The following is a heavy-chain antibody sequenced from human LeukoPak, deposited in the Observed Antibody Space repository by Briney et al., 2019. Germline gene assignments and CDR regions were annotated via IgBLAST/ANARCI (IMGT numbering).Heavy chain of an antibody. CDR1: GGSISSGGYY. Sequence: SETLSLICAVSGGSISSGGYYWSWIRQHPGKGLEWIGYIYYSGSTYYNPSLKSRVTISVDTSKNQFSLKLSSVTAADTAVYYCARGRWELPHSDYCGQGTLVTVSP. CDR3: ARGRWELPHSDY. V-gene: IGHV4-31*11. J-gene: IGHJ4*02. D-gene: IGHD1-26*01. CDR2: IYYSGST.